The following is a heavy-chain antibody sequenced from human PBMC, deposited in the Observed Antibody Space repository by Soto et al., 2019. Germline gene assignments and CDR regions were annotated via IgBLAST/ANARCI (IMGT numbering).Heavy chain of an antibody. CDR2: ISSGSSTI. CDR3: ARDRSPAYYYHYGMDV. V-gene: IGHV3-48*02. D-gene: IGHD1-26*01. J-gene: IGHJ6*02. Sequence: GGSLRLSCAASGFTFSNYMMNWVRQSPGKVLEWISYISSGSSTIPYADSVRGRFTISRDNAKNLLYLQINSLRDEDTAIYYCARDRSPAYYYHYGMDVWGQGTTVTVFS. CDR1: GFTFSNYM.